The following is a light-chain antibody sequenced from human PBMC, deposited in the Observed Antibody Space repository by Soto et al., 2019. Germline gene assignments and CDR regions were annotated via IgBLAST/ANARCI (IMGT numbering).Light chain of an antibody. CDR2: DAS. CDR3: QQYGSSPMIT. Sequence: IVLTHSQATLSLSPGERATLSCSSSQSVSSYLAWYQQKPGQAPRLLIYDASNRATGIPARFSGSGSGTDFTLTISSLETEDFAVYYCQQYGSSPMITFGHGTRLEIK. V-gene: IGKV3-11*01. J-gene: IGKJ5*01. CDR1: QSVSSY.